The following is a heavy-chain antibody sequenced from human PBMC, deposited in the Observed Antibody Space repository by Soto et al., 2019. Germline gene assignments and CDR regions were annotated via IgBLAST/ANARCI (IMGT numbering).Heavy chain of an antibody. CDR2: IIPIFGTA. V-gene: IGHV1-69*01. CDR1: GGTFSSYA. CDR3: ARGYIYSSSWPDYYYGMDV. Sequence: QVQLVQSGAEVKKPGSSVKVSCKASGGTFSSYAISWVRQAPGQGLEWMGGIIPIFGTAHYAQKFQGRVTITADETTSTAYMELSSLRSEDTAVYYCARGYIYSSSWPDYYYGMDVWGQGTTVTVSS. J-gene: IGHJ6*02. D-gene: IGHD6-13*01.